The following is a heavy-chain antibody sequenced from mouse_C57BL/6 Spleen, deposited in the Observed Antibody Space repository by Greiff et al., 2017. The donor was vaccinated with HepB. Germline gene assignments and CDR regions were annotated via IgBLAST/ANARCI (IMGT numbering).Heavy chain of an antibody. CDR3: ARIRVTTPWYFDV. J-gene: IGHJ1*03. V-gene: IGHV1-58*01. CDR2: IYIGNGYT. D-gene: IGHD2-2*01. Sequence: EVQGVESGAELVRPGSSVKMSCKTSGYTFTSYGINWVKQRPGQGLEWIGYIYIGNGYTEYNEKFKGKATLTSDTSSSTAYMQLSSLTSEDSAIYFCARIRVTTPWYFDVWGTGTTVTVSS. CDR1: GYTFTSYG.